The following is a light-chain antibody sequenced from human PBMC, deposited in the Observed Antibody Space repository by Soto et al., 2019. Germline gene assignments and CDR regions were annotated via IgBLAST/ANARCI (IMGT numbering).Light chain of an antibody. CDR3: QIWGTYTLRV. J-gene: IGLJ2*01. Sequence: QPVLTQPPSASASLGASVKLTCILSSGHSSYAIAWHQQQPEKGPRFLMKVYSDGTHARGDGIPDRFAGSSSGSERYLSISSLQSEDEADYYCQIWGTYTLRVFGGGTKVTVL. CDR2: VYSDGTH. V-gene: IGLV4-69*01. CDR1: SGHSSYA.